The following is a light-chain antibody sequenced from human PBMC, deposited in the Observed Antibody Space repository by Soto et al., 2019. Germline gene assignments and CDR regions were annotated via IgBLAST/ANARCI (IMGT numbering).Light chain of an antibody. V-gene: IGKV1-5*01. Sequence: DIQMTQSPSTLSASVGDRVTITCRASQSISSWLAWYQQKLGRAPRLLIYDASSLESGVPSRFSGSGYGTEFTLTISSLQPDDFATYYCQQYNTYSSLTFGGGTKADI. CDR3: QQYNTYSSLT. CDR1: QSISSW. J-gene: IGKJ4*01. CDR2: DAS.